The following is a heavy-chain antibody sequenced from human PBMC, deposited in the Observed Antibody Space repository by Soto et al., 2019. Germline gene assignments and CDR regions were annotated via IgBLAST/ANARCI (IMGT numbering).Heavy chain of an antibody. Sequence: PGGSLRLSCAASGFTFSSYWMSWVRQAPGKGLEWVANIKQDGSEKYYVDSVKGRFTISRDNAKNSLYLQMNSLRAEDTAVYYCASELWFGEFYYYYYMDVWGKGTTVTSP. D-gene: IGHD3-10*01. CDR3: ASELWFGEFYYYYYMDV. CDR2: IKQDGSEK. CDR1: GFTFSSYW. V-gene: IGHV3-7*01. J-gene: IGHJ6*03.